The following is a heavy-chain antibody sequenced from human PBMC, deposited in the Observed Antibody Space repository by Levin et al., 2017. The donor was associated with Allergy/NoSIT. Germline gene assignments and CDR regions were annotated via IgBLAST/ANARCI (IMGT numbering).Heavy chain of an antibody. CDR1: GFTVSSNY. CDR2: IYSGGST. J-gene: IGHJ3*02. V-gene: IGHV3-66*01. D-gene: IGHD6-13*01. CDR3: ARDHHSSSWSAVRDAFDI. Sequence: GGSLRLSCAASGFTVSSNYMSWVRQAPGKGLEWVSVIYSGGSTYYADSVKGRFTISRDNSKNTLYLQMNSLRAEDTAVYYCARDHHSSSWSAVRDAFDIWGQGTMVTVSS.